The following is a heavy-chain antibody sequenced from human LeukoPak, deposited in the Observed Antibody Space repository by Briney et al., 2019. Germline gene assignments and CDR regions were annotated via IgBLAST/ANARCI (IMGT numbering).Heavy chain of an antibody. Sequence: GGSLRLSCAASGFTFSSNYMSWVRQAPGKGLEWVSVIYSGGSTYYADSVKGRFTISRDNSKNTLYLQMNSLRAEDTAVYYCARTYDSSGYYRKYYFDYWGQGTLVTVSS. D-gene: IGHD3-22*01. V-gene: IGHV3-66*01. CDR3: ARTYDSSGYYRKYYFDY. CDR2: IYSGGST. CDR1: GFTFSSNY. J-gene: IGHJ4*02.